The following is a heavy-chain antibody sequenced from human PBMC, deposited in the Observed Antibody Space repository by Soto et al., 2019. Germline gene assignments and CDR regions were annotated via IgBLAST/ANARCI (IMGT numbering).Heavy chain of an antibody. J-gene: IGHJ4*02. CDR1: GFTFSGSA. CDR2: IRSKANSYAT. CDR3: TRHAHYCTNGVCYLFDY. D-gene: IGHD2-8*01. Sequence: GGSLRLSCVASGFTFSGSAMHWVRQASGKGLEWVGRIRSKANSYATAYAASVKGRFTISRDDSKNTAYLQMNSLKTEDTAVYYCTRHAHYCTNGVCYLFDYWGQGTLVTVSS. V-gene: IGHV3-73*01.